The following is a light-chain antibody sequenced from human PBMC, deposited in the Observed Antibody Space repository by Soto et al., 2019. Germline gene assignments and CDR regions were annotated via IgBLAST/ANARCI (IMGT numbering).Light chain of an antibody. J-gene: IGKJ5*01. CDR3: QQSYSTLPIT. V-gene: IGKV1-39*01. CDR1: QAINTY. CDR2: GTS. Sequence: DIQMTQSPSFLSASVGDRVTISCRASQAINTYLNWYQQKPGKAPKLLIYGTSDLQNGVPSRISGGGSGTDFTLTISSLQTEDFATYYCQQSYSTLPITFGQGTRLEV.